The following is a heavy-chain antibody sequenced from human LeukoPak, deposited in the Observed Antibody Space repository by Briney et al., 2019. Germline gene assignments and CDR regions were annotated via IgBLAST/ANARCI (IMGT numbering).Heavy chain of an antibody. CDR1: GFTFRNYW. V-gene: IGHV3-74*01. CDR2: INTDGSST. Sequence: GGSLRLSCAASGFTFRNYWMHWVRQDPGRGLVWVSCINTDGSSTNYADSVKGRFTISRDNAKNTLYLQMNSLRAEDTAVYYCARAINSDSQYWGQGTLVTVSS. J-gene: IGHJ4*02. D-gene: IGHD3-22*01. CDR3: ARAINSDSQY.